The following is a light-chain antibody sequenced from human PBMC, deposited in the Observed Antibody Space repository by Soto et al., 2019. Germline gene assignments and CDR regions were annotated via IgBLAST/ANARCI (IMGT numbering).Light chain of an antibody. J-gene: IGLJ2*01. CDR1: SSVVGSYNL. V-gene: IGLV2-23*01. CDR2: EDT. CDR3: CTYEGRSSSLV. Sequence: QSALTQPASVSGSPGQSITISCTGTSSVVGSYNLVSWYQQLPGKAPKLIIYEDTKRPSWVSNRFSGSKFGNTPSLTISGLQAEDEADYYCCTYEGRSSSLVFGGGTKLNVL.